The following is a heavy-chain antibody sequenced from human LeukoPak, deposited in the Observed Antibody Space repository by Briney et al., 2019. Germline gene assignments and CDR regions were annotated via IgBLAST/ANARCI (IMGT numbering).Heavy chain of an antibody. CDR2: IRIKANNYAT. CDR3: VILD. CDR1: GFNFSGFA. J-gene: IGHJ4*02. D-gene: IGHD3-10*01. Sequence: PGGSLRLSWARSGFNFSGFAIHWVRQASGKGLEWVGRIRIKANNYATTYAASVRGRFIISRDDSKNMAYPQMNSLEAEDSAVYYCVILDWGRGTLVTVSS. V-gene: IGHV3-73*01.